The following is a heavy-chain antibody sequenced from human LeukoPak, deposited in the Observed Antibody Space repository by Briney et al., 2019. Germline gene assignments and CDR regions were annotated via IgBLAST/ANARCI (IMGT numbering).Heavy chain of an antibody. D-gene: IGHD3-3*01. CDR2: MNPNSGNT. Sequence: GASVKVSCKASGYTFTSYDINWVQQATGQGLEWMGWMNPNSGNTGYAQKFQGRVTMTRNTSISTAYMELSSLRSEDTAVYYCARGLGDFWSGYFYYYGMDVWGQGTTVTVSS. CDR1: GYTFTSYD. J-gene: IGHJ6*02. V-gene: IGHV1-8*01. CDR3: ARGLGDFWSGYFYYYGMDV.